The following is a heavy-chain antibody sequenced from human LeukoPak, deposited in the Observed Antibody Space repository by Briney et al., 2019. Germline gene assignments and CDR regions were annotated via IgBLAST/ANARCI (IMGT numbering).Heavy chain of an antibody. CDR3: ALGRITIFGVVISYYYGMDV. Sequence: ASVKVSCKASGYTFTGYYMHWVRQAPGQGLEWMGWINPNSGGTNYAQKFQGRVTMTRDTSISTAYMELSRLRSDATAVYYCALGRITIFGVVISYYYGMDVWGQGTTVTVSS. D-gene: IGHD3-3*01. V-gene: IGHV1-2*02. J-gene: IGHJ6*02. CDR1: GYTFTGYY. CDR2: INPNSGGT.